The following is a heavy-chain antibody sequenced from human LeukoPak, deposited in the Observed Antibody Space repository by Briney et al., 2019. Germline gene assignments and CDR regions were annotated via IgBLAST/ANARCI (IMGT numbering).Heavy chain of an antibody. CDR1: GGTFSSYA. D-gene: IGHD4-17*01. CDR3: ARGGNDYGDCDY. J-gene: IGHJ4*02. Sequence: SVKVSCKASGGTFSSYAISWVRQAPGQGLEWMGGIIPIFGTANYAQKFQGRVTITADESTSTAYMELSSLRSEDTAVYYCARGGNDYGDCDYWGQGTLVTVSS. V-gene: IGHV1-69*13. CDR2: IIPIFGTA.